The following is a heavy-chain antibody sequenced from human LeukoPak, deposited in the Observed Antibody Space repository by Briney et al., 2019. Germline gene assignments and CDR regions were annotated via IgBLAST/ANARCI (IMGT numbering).Heavy chain of an antibody. CDR2: ISWNSGSI. V-gene: IGHV3-9*01. CDR3: ARARGYSYGNDY. D-gene: IGHD5-18*01. CDR1: GFTFDDYA. Sequence: GGSLRLSCAASGFTFDDYAMPWVRQAPGKGLEWVSGISWNSGSIGYADSVKGRFTISRDNAKNSLYLQMNSLRAEDTAVYYCARARGYSYGNDYWGQGTLVTVSS. J-gene: IGHJ4*02.